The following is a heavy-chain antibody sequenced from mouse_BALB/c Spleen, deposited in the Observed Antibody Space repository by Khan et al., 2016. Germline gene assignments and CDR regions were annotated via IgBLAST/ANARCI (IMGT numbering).Heavy chain of an antibody. CDR1: GYSITSGYR. CDR2: IHYNGST. V-gene: IGHV3-1*02. J-gene: IGHJ2*01. CDR3: ASPHYYGSDY. D-gene: IGHD1-1*01. Sequence: EVQLQESGPDLVKPSQSLSLTCTVTGYSITSGYRWHWIRQFPGNKLEWMGYIHYNGSTNYNPSLKSRISITRDTSKNQFFLQLNSVTTEDTATXYCASPHYYGSDYWGQGTTLTVSS.